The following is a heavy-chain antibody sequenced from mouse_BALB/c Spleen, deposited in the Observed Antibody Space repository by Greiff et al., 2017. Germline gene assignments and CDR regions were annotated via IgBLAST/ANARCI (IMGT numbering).Heavy chain of an antibody. J-gene: IGHJ2*01. CDR1: GYAFSSYW. Sequence: ESGAELVRPGSSVKISCKASGYAFSSYWMNWVKQRPGQGLEWIGQIYPGDGDTNYNGKFKGKATLTADKSSSTAYMQLSSLTSEDSAVYFCARNGNLDYWGQGTTLTVSS. CDR2: IYPGDGDT. D-gene: IGHD1-1*01. V-gene: IGHV1-80*01. CDR3: ARNGNLDY.